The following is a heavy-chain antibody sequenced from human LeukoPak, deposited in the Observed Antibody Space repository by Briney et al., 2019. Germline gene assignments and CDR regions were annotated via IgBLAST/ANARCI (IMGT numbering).Heavy chain of an antibody. Sequence: SETLSLTCAVYGGSFSGYYWSWIRQPPGKGLEWIGEINHSGSTNYNPSLKSRATISVDTSKNQFSLKLSSVTAADTAVYYCAREKTRGYYDSSGYPASFDYWGQGTLVTVSS. D-gene: IGHD3-22*01. J-gene: IGHJ4*02. V-gene: IGHV4-34*01. CDR3: AREKTRGYYDSSGYPASFDY. CDR2: INHSGST. CDR1: GGSFSGYY.